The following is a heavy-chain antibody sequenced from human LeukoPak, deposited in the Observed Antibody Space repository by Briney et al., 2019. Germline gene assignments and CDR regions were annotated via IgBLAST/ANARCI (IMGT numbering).Heavy chain of an antibody. Sequence: PGRSLRLSCAASGFTFSSYAMHWVRQTPGKGLEWVAVISYDGSNKYYADSVKGRFTISRDNSKNTLYLQMNSLRAEDTAVYYCASEEYSSSSAPQPDWGQGILVTVSS. D-gene: IGHD6-13*01. V-gene: IGHV3-30-3*01. CDR2: ISYDGSNK. CDR1: GFTFSSYA. J-gene: IGHJ4*02. CDR3: ASEEYSSSSAPQPD.